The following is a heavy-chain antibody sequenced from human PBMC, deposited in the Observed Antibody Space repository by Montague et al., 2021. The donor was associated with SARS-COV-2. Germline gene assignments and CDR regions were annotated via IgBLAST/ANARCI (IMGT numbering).Heavy chain of an antibody. CDR2: IGPSGST. Sequence: SETLSLTCGVSGGSLSGYHWSWIRQPPGKGLEWIGEIGPSGSTNYNPSLKSRVIISPDTSKNQFSLKLSSVTAADTAVYYCARGLIDITMMVVVFTGASLYFDYWGQGILVTVSS. J-gene: IGHJ4*02. V-gene: IGHV4-34*01. CDR3: ARGLIDITMMVVVFTGASLYFDY. D-gene: IGHD3-22*01. CDR1: GGSLSGYH.